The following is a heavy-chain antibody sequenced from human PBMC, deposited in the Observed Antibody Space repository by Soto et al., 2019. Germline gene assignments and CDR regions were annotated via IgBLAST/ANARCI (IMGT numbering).Heavy chain of an antibody. CDR1: GGSISSSSYY. J-gene: IGHJ4*02. CDR2: IYYSGST. D-gene: IGHD6-25*01. CDR3: ASHGRWRLSVDY. Sequence: QLQLQESGPGLVKPSETLSLTCTVSGGSISSSSYYWGWIRQPPGKGLEWIGSIYYSGSTYYNPSLKRRVAISVDTSRNQFSLELSSVTAADTAVYCCASHGRWRLSVDYWGQGTLVAVSS. V-gene: IGHV4-39*01.